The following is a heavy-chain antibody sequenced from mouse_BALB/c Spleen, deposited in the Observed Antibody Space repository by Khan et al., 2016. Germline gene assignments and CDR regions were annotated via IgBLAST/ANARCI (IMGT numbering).Heavy chain of an antibody. Sequence: QVRLQQSGAELAKPGASVKMSCKASGYTFTSYWMHWVKQRPGQGLEWIGYINPSTGYIEYNQKFKDKATLTADKSSSTAYMQLSSLTSADSAVYYCARDGSPYYFDYWGQGTSLTVSS. D-gene: IGHD2-3*01. CDR1: GYTFTSYW. CDR3: ARDGSPYYFDY. CDR2: INPSTGYI. V-gene: IGHV1-7*01. J-gene: IGHJ2*02.